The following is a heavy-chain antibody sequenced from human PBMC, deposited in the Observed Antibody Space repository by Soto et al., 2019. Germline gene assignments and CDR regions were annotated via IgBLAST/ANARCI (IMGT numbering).Heavy chain of an antibody. J-gene: IGHJ6*02. V-gene: IGHV3-64*01. D-gene: IGHD3-10*01. CDR3: AKDCRPPPQWFGELLGPIYYYGMDV. CDR2: ISSNGGST. CDR1: GFTVSSNY. Sequence: PGGSLRLSCAASGFTVSSNYMTWVRQAPGKGLEYVSAISSNGGSTYYANSVKGRFTISRDNSKNTLYLQMGSLRAEDMAVYYCAKDCRPPPQWFGELLGPIYYYGMDVWGQGTTVTVSS.